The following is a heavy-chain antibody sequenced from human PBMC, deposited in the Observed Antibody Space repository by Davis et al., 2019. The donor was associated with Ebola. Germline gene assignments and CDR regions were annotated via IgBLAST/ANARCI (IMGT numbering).Heavy chain of an antibody. CDR3: ARERCSGSVCLRAFDI. D-gene: IGHD2-15*01. CDR2: INSDASST. J-gene: IGHJ3*02. Sequence: GESLKISCAASGFTFTSYWMHWVRQAPGKGLVWVSRINSDASSTHYADSVKGRFTISRDNAKNTLYLQMSSLRAEDTAVYYCARERCSGSVCLRAFDIWGQGTMVTVSS. CDR1: GFTFTSYW. V-gene: IGHV3-74*01.